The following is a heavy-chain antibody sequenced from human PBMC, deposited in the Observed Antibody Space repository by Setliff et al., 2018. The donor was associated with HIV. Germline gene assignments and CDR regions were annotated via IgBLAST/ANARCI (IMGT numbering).Heavy chain of an antibody. CDR2: IYISAATT. Sequence: SETLSLTCTVSDGSISSYYWSWIRQPAGKGLEWIGRIYISAATTNYNPSLRSRVSMSVDTSKNQFSLKLSSVTAADTAVYYCAREQHRMYNSGWYFHIDSWGQGALVTVSS. CDR3: AREQHRMYNSGWYFHIDS. J-gene: IGHJ4*02. D-gene: IGHD6-19*01. V-gene: IGHV4-4*07. CDR1: DGSISSYY.